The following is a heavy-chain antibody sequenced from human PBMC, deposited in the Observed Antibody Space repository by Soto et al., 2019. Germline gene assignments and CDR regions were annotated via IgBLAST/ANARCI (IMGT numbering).Heavy chain of an antibody. J-gene: IGHJ6*02. CDR3: ARDQQPKRGGYYYYYARDV. D-gene: IGHD6-13*01. CDR2: IIPMFRTA. Sequence: QVQLVQSGAEVKKPGSSVKVSCKASGGTFSTYAINWVRQAPGQGLEWMGGIIPMFRTAEYAQQFQGRVTITADEPTSTAYMALSSLRSEDTAVYYCARDQQPKRGGYYYYYARDVWGQGTTVTVSS. V-gene: IGHV1-69*01. CDR1: GGTFSTYA.